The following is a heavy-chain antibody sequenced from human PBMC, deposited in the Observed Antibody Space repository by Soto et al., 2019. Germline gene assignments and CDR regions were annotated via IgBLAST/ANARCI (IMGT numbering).Heavy chain of an antibody. CDR1: GFTFNNFA. Sequence: QVQLVESGGGVVQPGRSLRLSCAASGFTFNNFAMHWVRQAPGNGLEWVAFISYDGTYKYYADSVRGRFTVYRDNSKSTLFLQMNSLKFEDTAVYVCANEVDVAFSSLQYGMDVWGQGTTVTVSS. CDR3: ANEVDVAFSSLQYGMDV. V-gene: IGHV3-30*14. J-gene: IGHJ6*02. D-gene: IGHD5-12*01. CDR2: ISYDGTYK.